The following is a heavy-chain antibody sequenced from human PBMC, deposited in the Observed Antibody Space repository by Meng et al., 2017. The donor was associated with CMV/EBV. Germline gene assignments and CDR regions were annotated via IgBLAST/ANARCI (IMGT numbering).Heavy chain of an antibody. Sequence: GGSLRLSCAASGFTFSDHYMDWVRQAPGKGLEWVGRTRNKANSYTTEYAASVKGGFTISRDDSKNSLYLQMNSLKTEDTAVYYCARSGGSYAPLDYWGQGTLVTVSS. CDR3: ARSGGSYAPLDY. J-gene: IGHJ4*02. CDR1: GFTFSDHY. V-gene: IGHV3-72*01. D-gene: IGHD1-26*01. CDR2: TRNKANSYTT.